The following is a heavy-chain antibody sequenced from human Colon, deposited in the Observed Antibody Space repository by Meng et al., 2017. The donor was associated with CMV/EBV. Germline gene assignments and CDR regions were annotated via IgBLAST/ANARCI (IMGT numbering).Heavy chain of an antibody. CDR3: AKTGGPYSPQTYFDF. Sequence: GESLKISCAGSGFNFGSYGINWVRQRPGKGLEWVSVIYRGGTRTYYADSVKGRFTITRDNSKKIVYLQMESLRSEDTALYYCAKTGGPYSPQTYFDFWGQGILVTVSS. CDR1: GFNFGSYG. J-gene: IGHJ4*02. D-gene: IGHD4-11*01. V-gene: IGHV3-23*03. CDR2: IYRGGTRT.